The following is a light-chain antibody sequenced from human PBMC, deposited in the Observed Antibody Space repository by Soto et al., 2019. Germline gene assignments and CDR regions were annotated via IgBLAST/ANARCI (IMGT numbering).Light chain of an antibody. CDR2: GAS. J-gene: IGKJ2*01. CDR3: HHYDASPPYT. V-gene: IGKV3-20*01. Sequence: EIVLTQSPGTLSLSPGERATLSCRASQSVSNNYLAWYQQKPGQAPRLLIYGASNRATGIPDRFSGSGSGTDFTLTISRLEPEDSAVYYCHHYDASPPYTVGQGTKVDIK. CDR1: QSVSNNY.